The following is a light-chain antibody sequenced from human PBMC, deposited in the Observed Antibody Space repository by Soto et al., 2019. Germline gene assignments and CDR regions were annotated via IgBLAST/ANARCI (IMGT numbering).Light chain of an antibody. CDR2: DKS. V-gene: IGKV3-11*01. CDR1: QRVRNY. CDR3: QQRSSWPLT. J-gene: IGKJ4*01. Sequence: EIVLTQSPATLSLSPDEGATLSYRAKQRVRNYLICYQQKPCLARRLLIFDKSTRATRIPARFSGSGSGTDYPLTISSLEPEDFTVYYCQQRSSWPLTLSGGTKLAIK.